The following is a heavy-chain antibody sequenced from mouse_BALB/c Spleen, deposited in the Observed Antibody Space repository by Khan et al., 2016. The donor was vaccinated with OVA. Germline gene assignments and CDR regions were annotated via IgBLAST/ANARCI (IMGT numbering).Heavy chain of an antibody. V-gene: IGHV1S81*02. CDR3: ARIKKIVSTYFDY. CDR1: GYTFTSYW. D-gene: IGHD2-5*01. Sequence: QVQLQQPRAELVKAGASVKMSCKASGYTFTSYWMHWVKQRLGQGLEWFAETNPTNGRTYYNEKLKRKATLTVDKSSSTAYMLLSGPTCEDSAVYYCARIKKIVSTYFDYWGQGTTLTVSS. CDR2: TNPTNGRT. J-gene: IGHJ2*01.